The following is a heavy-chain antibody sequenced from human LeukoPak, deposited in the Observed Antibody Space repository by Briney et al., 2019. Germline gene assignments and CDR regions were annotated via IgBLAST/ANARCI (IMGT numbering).Heavy chain of an antibody. D-gene: IGHD3-10*01. CDR1: GGSISRGSYY. V-gene: IGHV4-61*02. J-gene: IGHJ4*02. CDR3: ARGFLWQIGY. Sequence: SETLSLTCNVSGGSISRGSYYWSWIRQPAGKGLEWIGRIYTSGSTNYNPSLKSRVTISVDTSKNQFSLKLSSVTAADTAVYYCARGFLWQIGYWGQGTLVTVSS. CDR2: IYTSGST.